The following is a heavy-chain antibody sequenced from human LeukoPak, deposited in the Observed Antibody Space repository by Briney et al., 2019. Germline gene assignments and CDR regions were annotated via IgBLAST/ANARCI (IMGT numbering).Heavy chain of an antibody. J-gene: IGHJ6*03. CDR2: ISGGGDNT. CDR1: GFPFSNFA. V-gene: IGHV3-23*01. Sequence: PGGSLRLSCAASGFPFSNFAMSWVRQAPGKGLEWVSTISGGGDNTYFAASVKGRFTISRDNSKNTLFLQMVSLRAEDTAVYYCAKFEGALLGNYYMDVWGKGTTVTVSS. CDR3: AKFEGALLGNYYMDV.